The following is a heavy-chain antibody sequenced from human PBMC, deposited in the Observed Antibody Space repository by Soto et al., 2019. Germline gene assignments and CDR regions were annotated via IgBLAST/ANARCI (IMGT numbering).Heavy chain of an antibody. Sequence: PGGSLRLSCAASGFPFSSYAMSWVRQAPGKGLEWVSAISGSGGSTYYADSVKGRFTISRDNSKNQFSLLLSSVTTEDTAVYYCARDGGSYGNSYSMDVWGQGTTVTVSS. CDR1: GFPFSSYA. D-gene: IGHD1-26*01. J-gene: IGHJ6*02. CDR3: ARDGGSYGNSYSMDV. V-gene: IGHV3-23*01. CDR2: ISGSGGST.